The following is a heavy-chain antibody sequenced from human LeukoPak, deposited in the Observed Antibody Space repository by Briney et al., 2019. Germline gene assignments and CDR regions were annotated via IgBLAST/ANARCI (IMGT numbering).Heavy chain of an antibody. CDR2: MNPNSGNT. CDR1: GYTFTSYD. V-gene: IGHV1-8*01. J-gene: IGHJ6*02. Sequence: ASVKVSCKASGYTFTSYDINWVRQATGQGLEWMGWMNPNSGNTGYAQKLQGRVTMTTDTSTSTAYMELRSLRSDDTAVYYCARVTYDSIPLPSHHYGMDVWGQGTTVTVSS. CDR3: ARVTYDSIPLPSHHYGMDV. D-gene: IGHD3-22*01.